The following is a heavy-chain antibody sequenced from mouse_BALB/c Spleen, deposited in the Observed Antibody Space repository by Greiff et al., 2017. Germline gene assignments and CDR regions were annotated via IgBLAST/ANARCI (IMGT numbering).Heavy chain of an antibody. CDR2: ISSGGST. D-gene: IGHD1-2*01. CDR1: GFTFSSYA. CDR3: AREGGNSLLRLWLDG. J-gene: IGHJ2*01. V-gene: IGHV5-6-5*01. Sequence: EVMLVESGGGLVKPGGSLKLSCAASGFTFSSYAMSWVRQTPEKRLEWVASISSGGSTYYPDSVKGRFTISRDNARNILYLQMSSLKSEDTAMYYCAREGGNSLLRLWLDGWGQGTTLTVSS.